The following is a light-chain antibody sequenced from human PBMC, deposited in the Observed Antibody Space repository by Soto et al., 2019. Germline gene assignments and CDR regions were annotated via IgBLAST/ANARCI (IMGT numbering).Light chain of an antibody. CDR3: QSSDSSLSGSVV. Sequence: QSVLMQPPSVSGAPGQRVTISCAGSSYNIGAGYDVNWYQQLPGRAPKLLIYDDNNRPSGVPDRFSGSKSATSASLAITGLQAEDEANYYCQSSDSSLSGSVVFGGGTKLTVL. J-gene: IGLJ2*01. CDR2: DDN. CDR1: SYNIGAGYD. V-gene: IGLV1-40*01.